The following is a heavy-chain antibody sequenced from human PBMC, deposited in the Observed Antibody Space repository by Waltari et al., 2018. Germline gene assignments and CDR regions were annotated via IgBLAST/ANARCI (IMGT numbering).Heavy chain of an antibody. D-gene: IGHD3-22*01. CDR1: GGSISSSSYY. V-gene: IGHV4-39*07. Sequence: QLQLQESGPGLVKPSETLSLTCTVPGGSISSSSYYWGWIRQPPGKGLEWIGSIYYSGSTYDNPSLKSRVTISVDTSKNQFSLKLSSVTAADTAVYYCARGYYDSSGYFQHWGQGTLVTVSS. J-gene: IGHJ1*01. CDR2: IYYSGST. CDR3: ARGYYDSSGYFQH.